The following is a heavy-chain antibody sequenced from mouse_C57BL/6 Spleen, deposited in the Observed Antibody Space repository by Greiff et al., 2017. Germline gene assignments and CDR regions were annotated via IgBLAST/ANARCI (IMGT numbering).Heavy chain of an antibody. V-gene: IGHV5-17*01. J-gene: IGHJ3*01. CDR1: GFTFSDYG. D-gene: IGHD2-5*01. CDR2: ISSGSSTI. Sequence: EVQLQESGGGLVKPGGSLKLSCAASGFTFSDYGMHWVRQAPEKGLEWVAYISSGSSTIYYADTVKGRFTISRDNAKNTLFLQMTSLRSEDTAMYYCARGYSNYFFAYWGQGTLVTVSA. CDR3: ARGYSNYFFAY.